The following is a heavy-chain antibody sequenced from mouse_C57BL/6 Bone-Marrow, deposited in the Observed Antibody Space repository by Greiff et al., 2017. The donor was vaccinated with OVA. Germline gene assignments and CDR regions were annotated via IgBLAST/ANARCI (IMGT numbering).Heavy chain of an antibody. CDR1: GYTFTSYW. CDR2: IDPSDSYT. J-gene: IGHJ2*01. Sequence: VQLQQSGAELVMPGASVKLSCKASGYTFTSYWMHWVKQRPGQGLEWIGEIDPSDSYTTYNQKFTGKSTLTVDKSSSTAYIQLSSLTSEDSAVYYCARSFHYYGSCYPYYFDYWGQGTTLTVSS. V-gene: IGHV1-69*01. CDR3: ARSFHYYGSCYPYYFDY. D-gene: IGHD1-1*01.